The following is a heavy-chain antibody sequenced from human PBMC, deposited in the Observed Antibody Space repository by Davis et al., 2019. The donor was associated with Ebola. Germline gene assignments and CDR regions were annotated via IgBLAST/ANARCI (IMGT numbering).Heavy chain of an antibody. V-gene: IGHV3-30*02. J-gene: IGHJ4*02. CDR3: AKGRPVAGIPRYFDY. CDR1: GFTFSSYG. CDR2: IRYDGSNK. Sequence: PGGSLRLSCAASGFTFSSYGMHWVRQAPGKGLEWVAFIRYDGSNKYYADSVKGRFTISRDNSKNTLYLQMNSLRAEDTAVYYCAKGRPVAGIPRYFDYWGQGTLVTVSS. D-gene: IGHD6-19*01.